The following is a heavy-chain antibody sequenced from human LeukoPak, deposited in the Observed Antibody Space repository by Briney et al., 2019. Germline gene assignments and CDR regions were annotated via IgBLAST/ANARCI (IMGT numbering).Heavy chain of an antibody. V-gene: IGHV3-23*01. Sequence: GGSLRRSCEASGFTFSNLAMGWVRQAPGKGLEWVSVISDSGGTTYYADSVKGRFTISRDNSRNTLYLQMNSLRVEDTAVYYCAKDARRSSGWYFFDHWGQGTLVTVSS. CDR3: AKDARRSSGWYFFDH. CDR1: GFTFSNLA. J-gene: IGHJ4*02. CDR2: ISDSGGTT. D-gene: IGHD6-19*01.